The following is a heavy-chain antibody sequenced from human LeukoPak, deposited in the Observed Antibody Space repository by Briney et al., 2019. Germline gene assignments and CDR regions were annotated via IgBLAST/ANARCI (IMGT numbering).Heavy chain of an antibody. CDR3: AGENYYDSSGYGMDV. J-gene: IGHJ6*02. CDR2: ISSSGSTI. CDR1: GFTFSSYE. D-gene: IGHD3-22*01. Sequence: GGSLRLSCAASGFTFSSYEMNWVRQAPGKGLEWVSYISSSGSTIYYADSVKGRFTISRDNAKNSLYLQMNSLRAEDTAVYYCAGENYYDSSGYGMDVWGQGTTVTVSS. V-gene: IGHV3-48*03.